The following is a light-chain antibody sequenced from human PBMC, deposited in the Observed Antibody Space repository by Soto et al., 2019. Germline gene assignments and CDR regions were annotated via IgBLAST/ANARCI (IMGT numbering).Light chain of an antibody. CDR3: QQYGSSPWT. J-gene: IGKJ1*01. CDR1: QSVSSSY. CDR2: GAS. Sequence: EIVLTPSPGTLSLSPVERVTLSCRASQSVSSSYLVWYQQKLGQAPRLLIDGASSRATGIPDRFSGSGSGTDFTLTISRLEPEDFAVYYCQQYGSSPWTFGQGTKVDIK. V-gene: IGKV3-20*01.